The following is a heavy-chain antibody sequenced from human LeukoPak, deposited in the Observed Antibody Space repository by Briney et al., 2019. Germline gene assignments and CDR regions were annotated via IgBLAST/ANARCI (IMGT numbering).Heavy chain of an antibody. CDR2: ISAYNGNT. CDR3: ARSMVRGGRGWFDP. CDR1: GYTFTSYY. V-gene: IGHV1-18*04. D-gene: IGHD3-10*01. Sequence: GASVKVSCKASGYTFTSYYMHWVRQAPGQGLEWMGWISAYNGNTNYAQKLQGRVTMTTDTSTSTAYMELRSLRSDDTAVYYCARSMVRGGRGWFDPWGQGTLVTVSS. J-gene: IGHJ5*02.